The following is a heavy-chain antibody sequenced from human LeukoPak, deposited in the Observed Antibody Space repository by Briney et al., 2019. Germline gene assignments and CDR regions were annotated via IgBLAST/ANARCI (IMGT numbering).Heavy chain of an antibody. CDR1: GFTFDDYG. J-gene: IGHJ5*02. Sequence: PGGSLRLSCAASGFTFDDYGVSWVRQAPGKGLEWVSGINWNGGSTGYADSVKGRFTISRDNARNSLFLQMNSLRVEDTAVYYCASQTYARFDPWGQGTLVTVSS. D-gene: IGHD3-16*01. V-gene: IGHV3-20*04. CDR2: INWNGGST. CDR3: ASQTYARFDP.